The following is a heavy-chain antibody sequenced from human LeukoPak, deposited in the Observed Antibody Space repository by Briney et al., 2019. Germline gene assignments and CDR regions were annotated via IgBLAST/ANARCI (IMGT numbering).Heavy chain of an antibody. CDR1: GGSISGYY. V-gene: IGHV4-59*08. J-gene: IGHJ4*02. D-gene: IGHD3-22*01. CDR3: ARSPPGWYYDNSGQYYFDT. CDR2: ISFTGNT. Sequence: NPSETLSLTCTVSGGSISGYYWSWIRQSPGKRLEWIAYISFTGNTNYNPSPKSRVTISLDTSKTHFSLTLSSLTAADTAVYYCARSPPGWYYDNSGQYYFDTWGQGALVTVSS.